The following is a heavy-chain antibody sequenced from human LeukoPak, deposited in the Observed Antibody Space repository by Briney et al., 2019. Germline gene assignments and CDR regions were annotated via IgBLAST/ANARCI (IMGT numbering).Heavy chain of an antibody. Sequence: GGSLRLSCAASGFTVSSNFMKWVRQAPGKGLEWVSVIYSGGTTYYADSVKGRFTISRDNSKNTLYLQMNSLRTEDTAVYYCARWEGVAWGQGTLLTVSS. J-gene: IGHJ4*02. CDR2: IYSGGTT. CDR3: ARWEGVA. D-gene: IGHD1-26*01. CDR1: GFTVSSNF. V-gene: IGHV3-53*01.